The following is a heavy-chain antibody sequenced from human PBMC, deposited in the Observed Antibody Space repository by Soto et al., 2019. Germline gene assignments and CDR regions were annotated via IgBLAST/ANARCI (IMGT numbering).Heavy chain of an antibody. D-gene: IGHD3-9*01. CDR3: ARDENDILTGYAPDYYYGMDV. V-gene: IGHV3-21*01. J-gene: IGHJ6*02. CDR1: GFTFSTYA. Sequence: GGSLRLSCAASGFTFSTYAMQWVRQAPGKGLEWVSVISSVSSNIYYADSVKGRFTISRDNAKNSLYLQMNSLRAEDTAVYYCARDENDILTGYAPDYYYGMDVWGQGTTVTVSS. CDR2: ISSVSSNI.